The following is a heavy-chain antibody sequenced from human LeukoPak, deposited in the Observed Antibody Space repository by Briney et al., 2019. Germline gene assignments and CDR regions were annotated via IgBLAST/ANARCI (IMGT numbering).Heavy chain of an antibody. CDR2: ISSGSSTI. J-gene: IGHJ4*02. CDR1: GFTFSTNS. V-gene: IGHV3-48*04. D-gene: IGHD4-17*01. Sequence: SGGSLRLSCAASGFTFSTNSMNWVRQAPGKGLEWLSYISSGSSTIYYADSVKGRFTISRDNAKNSVYLQMNSLRAEDTAVYYCARDRPRSHFDYWGQGTLVTVSS. CDR3: ARDRPRSHFDY.